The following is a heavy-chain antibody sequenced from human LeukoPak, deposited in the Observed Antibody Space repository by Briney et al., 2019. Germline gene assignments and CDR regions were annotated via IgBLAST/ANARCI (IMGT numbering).Heavy chain of an antibody. CDR2: ISDSGGST. D-gene: IGHD1-26*01. V-gene: IGHV3-23*01. Sequence: GGSLRLSCAASGFTFSSYAMSWVRQAPGKGLEWVSAISDSGGSTYYADSVKGRFTISRDNSKNTLYLQMNSLRAEDTAVYYCAKAGLTWHSGSYSDYWGQGTLVTVSS. J-gene: IGHJ4*02. CDR1: GFTFSSYA. CDR3: AKAGLTWHSGSYSDY.